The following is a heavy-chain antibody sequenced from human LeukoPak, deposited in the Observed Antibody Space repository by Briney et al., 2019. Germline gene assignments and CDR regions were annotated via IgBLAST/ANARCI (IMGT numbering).Heavy chain of an antibody. CDR1: GFTFSSYW. J-gene: IGHJ6*02. CDR3: ARGLSPWLRYFDWLLYYYGMDV. D-gene: IGHD3-9*01. CDR2: IKQDGSEK. V-gene: IGHV3-7*04. Sequence: PGGSLRLSCAASGFTFSSYWMSWVRQAPGKGLEWVANIKQDGSEKYYVDSVKGRFTISRDNAKNSLYLQMNSLRAEDTAVFYCARGLSPWLRYFDWLLYYYGMDVWGQGTTVTVSS.